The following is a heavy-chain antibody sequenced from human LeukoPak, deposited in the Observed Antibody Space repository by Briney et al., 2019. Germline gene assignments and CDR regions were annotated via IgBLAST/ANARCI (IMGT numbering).Heavy chain of an antibody. J-gene: IGHJ4*02. Sequence: GGSLRISCAASGFTFSSYGMHWVRQAPGKGLEWVAVIWYDGSNKYYADSVKGRFTISRDNSKNTLYLQMNSLRAEDTAVYYCARDRRITMVRGALDYWGQGTLVTVSS. CDR2: IWYDGSNK. CDR3: ARDRRITMVRGALDY. D-gene: IGHD3-10*01. V-gene: IGHV3-33*08. CDR1: GFTFSSYG.